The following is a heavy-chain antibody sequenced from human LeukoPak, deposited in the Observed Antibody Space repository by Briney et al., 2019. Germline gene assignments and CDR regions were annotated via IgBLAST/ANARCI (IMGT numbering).Heavy chain of an antibody. V-gene: IGHV5-10-1*01. Sequence: GESLKISCKGSGYSFTSYWIGWVRQMPGKGLEWMGRIDPTDSYTNYSPSFQGHVSISADRSISTAYLQWSSLKASDTAIYYCARRGAYDAFDYWGQGTLVTVSS. J-gene: IGHJ4*02. CDR1: GYSFTSYW. CDR2: IDPTDSYT. D-gene: IGHD5-12*01. CDR3: ARRGAYDAFDY.